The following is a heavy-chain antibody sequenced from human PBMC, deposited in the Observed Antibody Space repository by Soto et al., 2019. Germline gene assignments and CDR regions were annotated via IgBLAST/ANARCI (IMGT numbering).Heavy chain of an antibody. CDR1: GGSVISYY. CDR3: ARHSNRNYGLYYFDF. J-gene: IGHJ4*02. CDR2: IYYSGST. D-gene: IGHD4-4*01. V-gene: IGHV4-59*08. Sequence: PSETLSLTCTVSGGSVISYYWAWIRQSPGKALEWIGYIYYSGSTKYNPSLKSRVTMSVDTSNNQFSLRVSSVTAADTAVYYCARHSNRNYGLYYFDFWGLGALVTVSS.